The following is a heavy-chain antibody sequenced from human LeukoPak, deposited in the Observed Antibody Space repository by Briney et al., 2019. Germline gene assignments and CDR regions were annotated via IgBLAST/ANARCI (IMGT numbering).Heavy chain of an antibody. V-gene: IGHV1-2*02. D-gene: IGHD3-10*01. CDR1: GYTFTGYY. CDR3: ASSAIDYYGSGSYFDY. CDR2: INPNSGGT. Sequence: ASVKVSCKASGYTFTGYYMHWVRQAPGQGLEWMGWINPNSGGTNHAQKFQGRVTMTRDTSISTAYMELSRLRSDDTAVYYCASSAIDYYGSGSYFDYWGQGTLVTVSS. J-gene: IGHJ4*02.